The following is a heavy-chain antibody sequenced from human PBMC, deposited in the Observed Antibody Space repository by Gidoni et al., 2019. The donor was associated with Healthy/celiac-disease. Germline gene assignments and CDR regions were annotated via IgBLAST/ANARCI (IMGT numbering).Heavy chain of an antibody. CDR1: GFTFSSYG. J-gene: IGHJ4*02. V-gene: IGHV3-30*03. D-gene: IGHD3-3*01. Sequence: QVQLVESGGGVVQPGRSLRLSCAASGFTFSSYGMHWVRQAPGKGLEWVAVISYDGSNKYYADSVKGRFTISRDNSKNTLYLQMNSLRAEDTAVYYCASSIITIFGVVRDYWGQGTLVTVSS. CDR2: ISYDGSNK. CDR3: ASSIITIFGVVRDY.